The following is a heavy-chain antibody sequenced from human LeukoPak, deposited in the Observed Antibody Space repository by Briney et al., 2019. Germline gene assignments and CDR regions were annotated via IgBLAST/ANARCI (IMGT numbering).Heavy chain of an antibody. CDR2: ISYDGSNK. J-gene: IGHJ4*02. CDR1: GFTFSSYA. CDR3: ARGDIVATGYFDY. Sequence: TGGSLRLSCAASGFTFSSYAMHWVRQAPGKGLEWVAVISYDGSNKYYADSVKGRFTISRDNSKNTLYLQMNSLRAEDTAVYYCARGDIVATGYFDYWGQGTLVTVSS. D-gene: IGHD5-12*01. V-gene: IGHV3-30-3*01.